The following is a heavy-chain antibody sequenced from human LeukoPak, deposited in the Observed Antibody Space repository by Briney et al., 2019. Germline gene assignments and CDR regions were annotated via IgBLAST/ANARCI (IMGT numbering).Heavy chain of an antibody. CDR1: GDSVSSNTPA. J-gene: IGHJ4*02. CDR2: TYYRSKWYN. CDR3: ARQQRGAFDY. Sequence: QTLSVTCAISGDSVSSNTPAWNWIRQSPSRGLEWLGRTYYRSKWYNDYAVSVRSRITINPDTAKNQFSLQLNSVTPEDTAVYYCARQQRGAFDYWGQGTLVTVSS. D-gene: IGHD6-13*01. V-gene: IGHV6-1*01.